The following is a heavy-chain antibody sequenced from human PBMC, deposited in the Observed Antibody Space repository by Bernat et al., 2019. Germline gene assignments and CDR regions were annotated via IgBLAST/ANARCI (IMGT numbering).Heavy chain of an antibody. CDR1: GFSFSDSS. CDR2: INTGNGAT. Sequence: QVQLVQSGAEVKKPGASVKVPCRASGFSFSDSSIHWVRQAPGQRLGWMGWINTGNGATKYSQTFQGRVTITRDASASTVYMELSSLSSEDTAVYFCVKGRWVSRKTGYYLDYWGLGTLVTVSS. J-gene: IGHJ4*02. CDR3: VKGRWVSRKTGYYLDY. V-gene: IGHV1-3*04. D-gene: IGHD3-10*01.